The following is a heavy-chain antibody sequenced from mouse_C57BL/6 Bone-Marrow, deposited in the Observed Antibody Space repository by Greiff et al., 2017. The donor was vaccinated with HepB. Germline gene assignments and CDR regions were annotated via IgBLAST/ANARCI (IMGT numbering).Heavy chain of an antibody. J-gene: IGHJ2*01. D-gene: IGHD5-1*01. V-gene: IGHV14-4*01. Sequence: EVQLQQSGAELVRPGASVKLYCTASGFNIKDDYMHWVKQRPEQGLEWIGWIDPENGDTEYASKFQGKATITADTSSNTAYLQLSSLTSEDTAVYYCTLYLLHFDYWGQGTTLTVSS. CDR2: IDPENGDT. CDR1: GFNIKDDY. CDR3: TLYLLHFDY.